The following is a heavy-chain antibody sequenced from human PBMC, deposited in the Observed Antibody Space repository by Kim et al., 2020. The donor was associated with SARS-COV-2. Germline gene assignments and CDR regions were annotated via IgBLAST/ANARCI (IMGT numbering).Heavy chain of an antibody. CDR3: ARPSYDILTGPDY. Sequence: YSPSFQGHVTSSADKSISTAYLQWSSLKASDTAMYYCARPSYDILTGPDYWGQGTLVTVSS. D-gene: IGHD3-9*01. J-gene: IGHJ4*02. V-gene: IGHV5-10-1*01.